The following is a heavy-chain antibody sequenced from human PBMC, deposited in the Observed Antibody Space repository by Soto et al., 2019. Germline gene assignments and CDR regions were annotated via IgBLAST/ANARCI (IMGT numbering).Heavy chain of an antibody. CDR1: GGSISSGGYY. J-gene: IGHJ4*02. Sequence: SETLSLTCTVSGGSISSGGYYWSWIRQHPGKGLEWIGYIYYSGSTYYNPSLKSRVTISVDTSKNQFSLKLSSVTAADTAVYYCARSVVVVAATLDYWGQGTLVTVSS. CDR2: IYYSGST. CDR3: ARSVVVVAATLDY. V-gene: IGHV4-31*03. D-gene: IGHD2-15*01.